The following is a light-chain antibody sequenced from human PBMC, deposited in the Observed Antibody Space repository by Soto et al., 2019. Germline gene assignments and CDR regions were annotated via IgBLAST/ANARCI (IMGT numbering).Light chain of an antibody. V-gene: IGKV3-15*01. CDR1: QSISTE. Sequence: EIGMTQSPATLSVAPGERATLSCRASQSISTELAWYQPKPVQPPRLLIFSASTRATGVPARFTGSGSGSEFTLTISGLQSEDFAVYYCQQGHNWPLTFGQGTRLEI. CDR3: QQGHNWPLT. CDR2: SAS. J-gene: IGKJ2*01.